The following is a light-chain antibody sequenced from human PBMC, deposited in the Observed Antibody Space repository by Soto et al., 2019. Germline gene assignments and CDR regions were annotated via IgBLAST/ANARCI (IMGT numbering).Light chain of an antibody. CDR3: ATWDDSLSGRV. CDR1: SFNIGSNF. V-gene: IGLV1-47*01. J-gene: IGLJ2*01. CDR2: RNN. Sequence: QSVLTQSPSASGTPGQRVTISCSGRSFNIGSNFVYWYQQFPGTAPKLLIYRNNELSSGVPDRFSGSKSGTSASLAISGLRSEDEADYYCATWDDSLSGRVFGGGTKVTVL.